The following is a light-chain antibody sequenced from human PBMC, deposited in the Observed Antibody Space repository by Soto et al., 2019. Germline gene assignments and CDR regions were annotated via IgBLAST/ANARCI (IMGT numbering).Light chain of an antibody. Sequence: DIPMTQSPSTLSASVGDRVTITCRASQSVGSWLAWYQQKPGKAPKLLIYRASSLESGVPSRFSGTGSGTEFTLTISSLQPDDFATYYCQQYNSYCSFGQGTKVDIK. CDR3: QQYNSYCS. J-gene: IGKJ1*01. CDR2: RAS. V-gene: IGKV1-5*03. CDR1: QSVGSW.